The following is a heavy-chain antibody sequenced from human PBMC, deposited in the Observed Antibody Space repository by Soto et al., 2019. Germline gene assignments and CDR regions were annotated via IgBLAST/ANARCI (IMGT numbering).Heavy chain of an antibody. Sequence: QVQLVQSGAEVKKPGASVRLSCKASGYTFIGRYMHWVRQAPGQGLEWMGWINPNSGGTNYAQKFQGRVTMTRDTSISIVYVELSRLRSDDTAVYYCARDSYYDILTGYSRNAFDIWGQGTMVTVSS. V-gene: IGHV1-2*02. CDR2: INPNSGGT. CDR1: GYTFIGRY. CDR3: ARDSYYDILTGYSRNAFDI. D-gene: IGHD3-9*01. J-gene: IGHJ3*02.